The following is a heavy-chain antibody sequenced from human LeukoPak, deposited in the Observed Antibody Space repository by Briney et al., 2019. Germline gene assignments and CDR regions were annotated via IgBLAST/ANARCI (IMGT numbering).Heavy chain of an antibody. CDR2: IGTAGDT. J-gene: IGHJ4*02. D-gene: IGHD1-26*01. V-gene: IGHV3-13*01. CDR3: ARQNTPHGNFDY. CDR1: GFTFSSYD. Sequence: PGGSLRLSCAASGFTFSSYDMHWVRQATGKGLEWVSAIGTAGDTYYPGSVKGRFTISRENAKKSLFLQMNSLRAEDTAVYYCARQNTPHGNFDYWGQGTLVTVSS.